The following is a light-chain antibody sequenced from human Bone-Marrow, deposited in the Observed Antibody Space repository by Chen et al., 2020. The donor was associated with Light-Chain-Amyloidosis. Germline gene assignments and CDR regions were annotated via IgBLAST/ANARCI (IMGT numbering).Light chain of an antibody. V-gene: IGLV1-40*01. CDR3: QSYDTRLSGLYV. CDR1: SSNIVAGYD. CDR2: AND. Sequence: QSVLTQPPSAFRAPGPCVSISCTGISSNIVAGYDVHWYQQLPGTAPKLLIYANDNRTSGVPDRFSGSKSGTSASLAITGLQAEDEADYYCQSYDTRLSGLYVFGTGTKVTVL. J-gene: IGLJ1*01.